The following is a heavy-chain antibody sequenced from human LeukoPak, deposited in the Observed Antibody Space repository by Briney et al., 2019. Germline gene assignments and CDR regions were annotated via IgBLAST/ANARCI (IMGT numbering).Heavy chain of an antibody. CDR1: GGSIRSYY. J-gene: IGHJ6*03. CDR2: IYYSGST. D-gene: IGHD6-19*01. Sequence: PSETLSLTCTVSGGSIRSYYWSWIRQPPGKGLEWIGYIYYSGSTNYNPSLKSRVTISVDTSKNQFSLKLTSVTAADTAVYFCARPVRYSSAWYNYYYYMDVWGKGTTVTISS. CDR3: ARPVRYSSAWYNYYYYMDV. V-gene: IGHV4-59*12.